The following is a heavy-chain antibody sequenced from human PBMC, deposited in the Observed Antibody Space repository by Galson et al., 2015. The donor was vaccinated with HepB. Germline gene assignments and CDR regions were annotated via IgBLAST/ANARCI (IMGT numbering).Heavy chain of an antibody. J-gene: IGHJ4*02. CDR3: ARREHYFGQVAGQFDY. CDR2: IYPGDSGT. V-gene: IGHV5-51*01. D-gene: IGHD6-19*01. Sequence: QSGAEVKKPGESLKISCKGSGYSFTSYWIGWVRQMPGKGLEWMGIIYPGDSGTRYSPSFQGQVTISADKSISTAYLQWSSLKASDTAMYYCARREHYFGQVAGQFDYWGQGTLVTVSS. CDR1: GYSFTSYW.